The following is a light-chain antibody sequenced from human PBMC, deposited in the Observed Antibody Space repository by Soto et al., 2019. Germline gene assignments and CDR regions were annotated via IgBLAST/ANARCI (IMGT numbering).Light chain of an antibody. J-gene: IGLJ1*01. CDR1: SSNIGAGYD. CDR3: QSYDSSLSGYV. Sequence: QSVLTQPPSVSGAPGQRVTISCTGSSSNIGAGYDVHWYQQLPGTAPKLLIYGSSNRTSGVPDRFSGSKSGTSASLAITGLQAEDEADDYCQSYDSSLSGYVFGTGTKVTVL. V-gene: IGLV1-40*01. CDR2: GSS.